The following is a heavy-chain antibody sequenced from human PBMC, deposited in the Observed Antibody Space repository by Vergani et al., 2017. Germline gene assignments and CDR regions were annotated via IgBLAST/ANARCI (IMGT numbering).Heavy chain of an antibody. J-gene: IGHJ4*02. D-gene: IGHD6-13*01. CDR3: ARGRYGSSWYPMYYFDY. Sequence: QVQLQQWGAGLLKPSETLSLTCAVYGGSFSGYYWSWIRQPPGKGLEWIGEINHSGSTNYNPSLKSRVTISVDTSKNQFSLKLSSVTAADTAVYYCARGRYGSSWYPMYYFDYWGQGTLVTVSS. V-gene: IGHV4-34*01. CDR2: INHSGST. CDR1: GGSFSGYY.